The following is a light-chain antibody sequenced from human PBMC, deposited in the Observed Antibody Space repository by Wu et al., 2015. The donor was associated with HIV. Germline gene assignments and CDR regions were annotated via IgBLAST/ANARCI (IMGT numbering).Light chain of an antibody. CDR2: NTA. CDR3: QQYDKWPLT. CDR1: QSVGSN. V-gene: IGKV3-15*01. J-gene: IGKJ3*01. Sequence: EIVMTQSPVTLSVSPGKTVTLSCRASQSVGSNLAWYQQNPGQAPRLLIYNTATRVTGIPARFSGSGSGSEFTLTISSLQSEDSAVYYCQQYDKWPLTFGPGTKVDIK.